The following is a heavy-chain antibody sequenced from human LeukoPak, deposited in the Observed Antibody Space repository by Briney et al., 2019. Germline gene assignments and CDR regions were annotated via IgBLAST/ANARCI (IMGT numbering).Heavy chain of an antibody. D-gene: IGHD6-19*01. J-gene: IGHJ4*02. Sequence: GGSLRLSCAASGFTFDDYAMHWVRQAPGKGLEWVSGISWNSGSIGYADSAKGRFTISRDNAKNSLYLQMNSLRAEDTALYYCAKDDSPRGSSGWYDFDYWGQGTLVTVSS. CDR2: ISWNSGSI. CDR3: AKDDSPRGSSGWYDFDY. CDR1: GFTFDDYA. V-gene: IGHV3-9*01.